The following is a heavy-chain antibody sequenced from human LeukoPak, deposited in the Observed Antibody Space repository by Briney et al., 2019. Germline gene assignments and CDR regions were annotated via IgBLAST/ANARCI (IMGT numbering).Heavy chain of an antibody. CDR3: TRGPIWLYYGMDV. D-gene: IGHD3-9*01. CDR2: IRSQAYRGTT. J-gene: IGHJ6*02. Sequence: PSGGSLRLSCTGSGFTFCDHAMSWVRQAPGEGLEWVGFIRSQAYRGTTEYAASVKGRFIISRDDSQSIAYLLMTSLKTEDTAVYYCTRGPIWLYYGMDVWGQGTMVTVS. CDR1: GFTFCDHA. V-gene: IGHV3-49*04.